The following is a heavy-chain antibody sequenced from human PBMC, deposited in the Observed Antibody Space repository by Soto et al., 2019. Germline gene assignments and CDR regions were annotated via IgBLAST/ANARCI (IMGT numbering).Heavy chain of an antibody. Sequence: PGGSLRLSCAASGFIFENFGMSWVRQAPGKGLEWISSISGSGFKKYYADSVKGRFTISRDNSKSTVYLELNNLSAEDTAVYHCAKNQGVELVPLATVDWFDPWGQGSVVPSTQ. CDR1: GFIFENFG. CDR3: AKNQGVELVPLATVDWFDP. V-gene: IGHV3-23*01. J-gene: IGHJ5*02. CDR2: ISGSGFKK. D-gene: IGHD1-26*01.